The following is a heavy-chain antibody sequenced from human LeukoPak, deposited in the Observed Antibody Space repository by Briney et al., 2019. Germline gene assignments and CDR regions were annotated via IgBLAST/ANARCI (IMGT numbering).Heavy chain of an antibody. J-gene: IGHJ5*02. CDR3: ARDRQWFDH. CDR1: GFTFSSYE. Sequence: PGGSLTLSCAASGFTFSSYEVNWVRQAPGKGLEWDSYISSSGGTIYYAASVKGRFSISRDNAKNSLYLQMNSLEAYDTAVYYCARDRQWFDHWGKGTLVTVSS. V-gene: IGHV3-48*03. CDR2: ISSSGGTI.